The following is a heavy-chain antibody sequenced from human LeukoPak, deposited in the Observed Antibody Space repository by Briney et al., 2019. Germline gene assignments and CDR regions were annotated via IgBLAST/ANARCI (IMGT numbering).Heavy chain of an antibody. CDR2: IYNDGSST. CDR1: RFTFSNYW. CDR3: ARSSTTVTTRFFDL. D-gene: IGHD4-17*01. J-gene: IGHJ2*01. Sequence: PGGSLRLSCAASRFTFSNYWMHWVRQAPGKGLVWVSRIYNDGSSTSYADSVKGRFTISRDNAKNSLYLEMNGLSPEDTALYYCARSSTTVTTRFFDLWGRGTLVTVSS. V-gene: IGHV3-74*01.